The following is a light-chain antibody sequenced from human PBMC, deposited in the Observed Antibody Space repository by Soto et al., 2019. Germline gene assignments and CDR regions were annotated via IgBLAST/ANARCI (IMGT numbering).Light chain of an antibody. CDR2: LGS. V-gene: IGKV2-28*01. Sequence: DIVMTQSPLSLPVNPGEPASNSCRSSQSLLHSNGYNYLDWYLQKPGQSPQLLIYLGSNRASGVPDRFSGSGSGTDFTLKISRVEAEDVGVYYCMQALQTPLTFGPGTKVDNK. CDR1: QSLLHSNGYNY. CDR3: MQALQTPLT. J-gene: IGKJ3*01.